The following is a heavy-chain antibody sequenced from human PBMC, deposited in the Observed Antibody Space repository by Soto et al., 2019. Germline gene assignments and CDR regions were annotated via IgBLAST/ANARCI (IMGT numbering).Heavy chain of an antibody. J-gene: IGHJ4*02. CDR3: ARTVGLMVYAIDHFDY. D-gene: IGHD2-8*01. CDR2: INPSGDSR. V-gene: IGHV1-46*01. CDR1: GFSFSDYF. Sequence: ASVKVSCKASGFSFSDYFMHWVRQAPGQGLEWMGIINPSGDSRNYAQKFQGRVTITRDTSTSTVYMDLSSLRAEDTAVYYCARTVGLMVYAIDHFDYWGQGTLVTVSS.